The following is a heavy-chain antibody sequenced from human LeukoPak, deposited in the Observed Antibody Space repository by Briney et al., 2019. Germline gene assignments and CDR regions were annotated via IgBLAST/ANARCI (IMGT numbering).Heavy chain of an antibody. V-gene: IGHV1-2*02. J-gene: IGHJ4*02. CDR3: ARDLRDGYDILTGFDY. CDR1: GYTFSDYY. CDR2: INTNSGGT. D-gene: IGHD3-9*01. Sequence: ASVKVSCKTSGYTFSDYYIHWVRQAPGQGPEWMGWINTNSGGTNYAQNFQGRVTMTRDTSISTAYMELSRLRSDDTAVYYCARDLRDGYDILTGFDYWGQGTLVTVSS.